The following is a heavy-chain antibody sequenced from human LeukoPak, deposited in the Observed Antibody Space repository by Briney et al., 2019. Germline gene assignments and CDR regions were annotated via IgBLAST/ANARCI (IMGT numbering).Heavy chain of an antibody. Sequence: SETLSLTCTVSGGSISSYYWSWIRQPPGKGLEWIGYIYYSGSTNYNPSLKSRVTISVDTSKNQFSLKLSSVTAADTAVYYCARGMTESNAFDIWGQGTMVTVSS. J-gene: IGHJ3*02. CDR2: IYYSGST. CDR3: ARGMTESNAFDI. V-gene: IGHV4-59*01. D-gene: IGHD2-21*02. CDR1: GGSISSYY.